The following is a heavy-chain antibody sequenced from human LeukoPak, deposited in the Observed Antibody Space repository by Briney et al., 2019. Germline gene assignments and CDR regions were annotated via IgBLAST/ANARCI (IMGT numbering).Heavy chain of an antibody. J-gene: IGHJ4*02. CDR1: GYTFTGYY. CDR3: AREYRRYFDAPACY. CDR2: INPSGGST. D-gene: IGHD3-9*01. V-gene: IGHV1-46*01. Sequence: ASVKVSCQPSGYTFTGYYMHWVRQAPGQGLEWMGIINPSGGSTSYAQKFQGRVTMTRDTSTSTVYMELSSLRSEDTAVYYCAREYRRYFDAPACYWGQRTLVTVSS.